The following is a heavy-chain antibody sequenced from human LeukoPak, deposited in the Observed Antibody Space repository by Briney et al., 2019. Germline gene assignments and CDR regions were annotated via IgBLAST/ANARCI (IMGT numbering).Heavy chain of an antibody. D-gene: IGHD6-13*01. CDR2: ISSSSSYI. Sequence: PGGSLRLSCAASGFAFSNFAMHWVRRAPGKGLEWVSSISSSSSYIYYADSVKGRFTISRDNAKNSLYLQMNSLRAEDTAVYYCARESRLAAAGRIGYWGQGTLVTVSS. V-gene: IGHV3-21*01. J-gene: IGHJ4*02. CDR1: GFAFSNFA. CDR3: ARESRLAAAGRIGY.